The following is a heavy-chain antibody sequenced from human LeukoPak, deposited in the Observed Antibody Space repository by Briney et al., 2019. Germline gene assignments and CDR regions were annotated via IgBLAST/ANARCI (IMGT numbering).Heavy chain of an antibody. J-gene: IGHJ3*02. Sequence: SETLSLTFTVSGGSISSYYWSWIRQPPGKGLEWIGYIYYSGSTNYNPSLKSRVTISVDTSKSQFSLKLSSVTVADTAVYYCAREVVGATTRDAFDIWGQGTMVTVSS. CDR1: GGSISSYY. V-gene: IGHV4-59*01. CDR2: IYYSGST. CDR3: AREVVGATTRDAFDI. D-gene: IGHD1-26*01.